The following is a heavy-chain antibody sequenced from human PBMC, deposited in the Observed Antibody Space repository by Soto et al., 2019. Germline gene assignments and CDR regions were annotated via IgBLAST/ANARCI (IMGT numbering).Heavy chain of an antibody. CDR1: GYTFTTYD. CDR2: MDPNSGST. V-gene: IGHV1-8*01. Sequence: ASLKVSCKASGYTFTTYDINWVRQAPGQGLEWLGWMDPNSGSTGYAQSFQGRITMTRNISRNTAHMELSSLQSEDTAVYYCARERKFDFWRKGLDVWGQGTTVTVSS. D-gene: IGHD3-3*01. CDR3: ARERKFDFWRKGLDV. J-gene: IGHJ6*02.